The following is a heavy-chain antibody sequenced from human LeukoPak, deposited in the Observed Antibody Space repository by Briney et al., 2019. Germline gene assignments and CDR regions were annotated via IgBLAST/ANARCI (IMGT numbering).Heavy chain of an antibody. V-gene: IGHV3-23*01. Sequence: GGSLRLSCAASGFTFSSYAMNWVRQAPGKGLEWVSTISGSGANTYNADSVKGRFTISRDNSKNTMYLQMNSLRAEDTAVYYCAKRIQSAMAMGYWGQGTLVTVSS. CDR1: GFTFSSYA. J-gene: IGHJ4*02. CDR2: ISGSGANT. CDR3: AKRIQSAMAMGY. D-gene: IGHD5-18*01.